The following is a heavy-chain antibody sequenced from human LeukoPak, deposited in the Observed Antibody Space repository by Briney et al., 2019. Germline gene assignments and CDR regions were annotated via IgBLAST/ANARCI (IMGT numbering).Heavy chain of an antibody. V-gene: IGHV4-59*01. J-gene: IGHJ5*01. CDR2: ISYSGTT. D-gene: IGHD6-13*01. CDR3: ARLGYGDTWVDS. Sequence: SETLSLTCTVSGGSITNDYWSWLRQPPGKGLEWIGYISYSGTTNYIPSLKSRVTISVDTSKNHFSLRLSSMTAADTAVYYCARLGYGDTWVDSWGQGSLVTVSS. CDR1: GGSITNDY.